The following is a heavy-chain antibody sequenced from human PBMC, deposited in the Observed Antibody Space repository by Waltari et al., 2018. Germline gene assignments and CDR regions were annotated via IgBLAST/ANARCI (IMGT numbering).Heavy chain of an antibody. Sequence: QVQLVESGGGVVQPGRSLRLSCAACGFTFRSNSMHWVRQAPGKGLEWLAIISYDGSNKYYADSVKGRFTISRDNSKNTLYLQMNSLRAEDTAVYYCASLMTTVTPSGGDAFDIWGQGTMVTVSS. J-gene: IGHJ3*02. V-gene: IGHV3-30*01. D-gene: IGHD4-17*01. CDR2: ISYDGSNK. CDR3: ASLMTTVTPSGGDAFDI. CDR1: GFTFRSNS.